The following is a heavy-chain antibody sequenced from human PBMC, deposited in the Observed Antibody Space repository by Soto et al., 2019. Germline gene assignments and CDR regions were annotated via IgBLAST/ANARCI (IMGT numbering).Heavy chain of an antibody. J-gene: IGHJ4*02. CDR1: GVSIRSYV. D-gene: IGHD2-8*01. Sequence: SETLSLTCTVSGVSIRSYVWSWIRQPPGKGLDWIGSTYYTADTKYSHSLQSRVTISMDTSKKQLSLKLTSMTAADTAVDYCARDMHAGFTHYFDSWGQGTLVTVSS. CDR3: ARDMHAGFTHYFDS. CDR2: TYYTADT. V-gene: IGHV4-59*01.